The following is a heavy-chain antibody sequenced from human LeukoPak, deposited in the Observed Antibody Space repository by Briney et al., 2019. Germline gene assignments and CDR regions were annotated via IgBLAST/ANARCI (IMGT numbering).Heavy chain of an antibody. J-gene: IGHJ4*02. V-gene: IGHV4-39*01. CDR2: IYYSGST. D-gene: IGHD1-1*01. CDR3: ARPKFKTGRPKPAFDY. Sequence: SETLSLTCTVSGGSISSSSYYWGWIRQPPGKGLEWIGSIYYSGSTYYNPSLKSRVTISVDTSKNQFSLKLSSVTAADTAVYYCARPKFKTGRPKPAFDYWGQGTLVTVSS. CDR1: GGSISSSSYY.